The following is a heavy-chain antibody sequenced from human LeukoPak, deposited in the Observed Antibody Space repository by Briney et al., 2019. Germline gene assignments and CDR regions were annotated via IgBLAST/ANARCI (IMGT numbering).Heavy chain of an antibody. CDR3: ARCIAAAGFAFDI. D-gene: IGHD6-13*01. CDR1: GGTFSSYT. V-gene: IGHV1-69*02. J-gene: IGHJ3*02. Sequence: SVKVSCKASGGTFSSYTISWVRQAPGQGLEWMGRIIPILGIANYAQKFQGRVTITADKSTSTAYMELGSLRSEDPAVYYCARCIAAAGFAFDIWGQGTMVTVSS. CDR2: IIPILGIA.